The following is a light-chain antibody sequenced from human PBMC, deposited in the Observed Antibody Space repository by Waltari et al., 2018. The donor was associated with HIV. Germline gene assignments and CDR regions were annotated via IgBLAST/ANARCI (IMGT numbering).Light chain of an antibody. CDR3: NSYAGSNNWV. CDR1: SSDVGGSQS. V-gene: IGLV2-8*01. Sequence: QSALTQPPSASGSPGQSVTLSCTGTSSDVGGSQSVSWYQQHPGNAPKLMIYEVKKRPSGVPVRFPGSKSANTASLTVSGLRADDEADYYCNSYAGSNNWVFGGGTKLTVL. J-gene: IGLJ3*02. CDR2: EVK.